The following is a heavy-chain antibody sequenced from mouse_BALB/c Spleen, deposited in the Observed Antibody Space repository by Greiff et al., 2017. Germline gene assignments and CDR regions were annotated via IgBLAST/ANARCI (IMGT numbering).Heavy chain of an antibody. D-gene: IGHD2-4*01. Sequence: VQLQQSGAELVKPGSSVKISCKASGYAFSGYWMNWVKQRPGQGLEWIGQIYTGNGDTHYNGKFNGKATLTADKSSSTAYMQRSNITAEDSAVYVCARRGDDNVYEAMDYRGQGTSVTVSS. CDR1: GYAFSGYW. V-gene: IGHV1-80*01. J-gene: IGHJ4*01. CDR3: ARRGDDNVYEAMDY. CDR2: IYTGNGDT.